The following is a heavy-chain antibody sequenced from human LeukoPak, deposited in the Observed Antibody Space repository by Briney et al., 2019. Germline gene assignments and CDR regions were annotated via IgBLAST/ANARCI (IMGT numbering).Heavy chain of an antibody. Sequence: GGSLRLSCAASGFTFSNYRMHWVRQGPGKGPVWVSRISSDGSTTDYADSVKGRFTISRDNARNTLYLQMNSLRAEDTAVYYCTRDVSTIPVYSGSYYWLDPWGQGTLVTVSS. D-gene: IGHD1-26*01. V-gene: IGHV3-74*01. CDR2: ISSDGSTT. CDR1: GFTFSNYR. J-gene: IGHJ5*02. CDR3: TRDVSTIPVYSGSYYWLDP.